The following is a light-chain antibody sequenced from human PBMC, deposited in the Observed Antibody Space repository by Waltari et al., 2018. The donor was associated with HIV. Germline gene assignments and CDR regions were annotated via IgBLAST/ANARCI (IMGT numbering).Light chain of an antibody. CDR3: TSYVSSSTPV. CDR2: EVS. V-gene: IGLV2-14*01. CDR1: DVNDYEY. Sequence: QSALTQPASVSGSPGQSITISCDVNDYEYVSWYQHHPGKAPKVIIYEVSNRPSGPSNRFSGSKSGNTATLTISGLQPEDEAVYFCTSYVSSSTPVFGRGTKVTVL. J-gene: IGLJ3*02.